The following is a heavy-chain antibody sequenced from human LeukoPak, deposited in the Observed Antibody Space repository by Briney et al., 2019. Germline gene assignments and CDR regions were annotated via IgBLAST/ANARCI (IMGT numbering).Heavy chain of an antibody. Sequence: ASVKVSCKASGYTFINYGISWVRQAPGQGLEWMGIINPSGGSTSYAQKFQGRVTMTRDMSTSTVYMELSSLRSEDTAVYYCARTVQYSSSPGDYWGQGTLVTVSS. D-gene: IGHD6-6*01. CDR3: ARTVQYSSSPGDY. CDR2: INPSGGST. V-gene: IGHV1-46*01. CDR1: GYTFINYG. J-gene: IGHJ4*02.